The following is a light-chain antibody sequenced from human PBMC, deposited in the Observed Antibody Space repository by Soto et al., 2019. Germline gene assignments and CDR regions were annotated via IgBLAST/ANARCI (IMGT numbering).Light chain of an antibody. CDR3: QQLTDWPPQWT. V-gene: IGKV3D-15*01. J-gene: IGKJ1*01. CDR1: QSISDT. CDR2: GAS. Sequence: ETVMTQSPATLSVSPGGRATLSCRASQSISDTLAWYQQKPGQAPRLLIHGASSRATGIPARFSGSGSGTDFTLTISSLEPEDFAVYYCQQLTDWPPQWTFGQGTKVEIK.